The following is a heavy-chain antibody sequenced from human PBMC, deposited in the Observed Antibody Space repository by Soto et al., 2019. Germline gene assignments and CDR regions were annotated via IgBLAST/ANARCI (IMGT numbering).Heavy chain of an antibody. Sequence: ASVKVSCKASGYTFTSYYMHWVRQAPGQGLEWMGIINPSGGSTSYAQKFQGRVTMTRDTSTSTVYMELSSLRSEDTAVYYCARVAGLTTVTFPYFGYWGQGTLVTVSS. CDR3: ARVAGLTTVTFPYFGY. J-gene: IGHJ4*02. CDR2: INPSGGST. D-gene: IGHD4-4*01. CDR1: GYTFTSYY. V-gene: IGHV1-46*01.